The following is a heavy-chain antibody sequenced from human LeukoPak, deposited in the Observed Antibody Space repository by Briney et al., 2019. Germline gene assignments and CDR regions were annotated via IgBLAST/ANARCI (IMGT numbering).Heavy chain of an antibody. D-gene: IGHD1-7*01. CDR3: ARTRGTTLILGSPFDV. Sequence: GESLRISCRASGYTFANHWIIWVRQMPGKGLEWMGSIYPGDSDTRHSPSLQGLVTISADKSISTAFLQWNTLKPSDTATYYCARTRGTTLILGSPFDVWGQGTTVTVSS. CDR1: GYTFANHW. V-gene: IGHV5-51*01. J-gene: IGHJ3*01. CDR2: IYPGDSDT.